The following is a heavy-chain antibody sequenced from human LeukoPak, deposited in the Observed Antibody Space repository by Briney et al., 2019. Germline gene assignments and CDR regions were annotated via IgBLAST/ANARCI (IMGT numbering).Heavy chain of an antibody. J-gene: IGHJ4*01. D-gene: IGHD1-14*01. CDR1: GFPFSTLG. V-gene: IGHV3-64D*06. CDR2: ISSDGSGT. Sequence: GGSLRLSCSASGFPFSTLGMHWVRQAPGKGLEHVSTISSDGSGTYYADSVKDRFIISRDNSKNAVYLQMSSLRPEDTAVYYCVSPVFINFWGQGTLVTVSS. CDR3: VSPVFINF.